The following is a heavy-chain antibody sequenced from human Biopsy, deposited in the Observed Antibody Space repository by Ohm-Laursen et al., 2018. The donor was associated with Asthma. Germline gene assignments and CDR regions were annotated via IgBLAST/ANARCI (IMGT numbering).Heavy chain of an antibody. J-gene: IGHJ4*02. CDR3: AREGVAGTHIED. CDR2: ISYDGSSI. CDR1: RFTYD. D-gene: IGHD6-19*01. V-gene: IGHV3-30-3*01. Sequence: SLRLSCSASRFTYDMHWVRQAPGKGLEWVAGISYDGSSIYYADSVKGRFTISRDNSKNTLSLQMNSLTAEDTAVYYCAREGVAGTHIEDWGQGTLVTVSS.